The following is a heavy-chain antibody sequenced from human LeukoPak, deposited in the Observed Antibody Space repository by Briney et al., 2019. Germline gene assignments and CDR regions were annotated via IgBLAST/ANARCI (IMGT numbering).Heavy chain of an antibody. V-gene: IGHV3-30*14. CDR1: GFTFSSYA. J-gene: IGHJ3*02. Sequence: GRSLRLSCAASGFTFSSYAMHWVRQAPGKGLEWVAVISYDGSNKYYADSVKGRFTISRDNSKNTLYLQMNSLRADDTAVYYCARDQDSGYGDAFDIWGQGTMITVSS. CDR3: ARDQDSGYGDAFDI. CDR2: ISYDGSNK. D-gene: IGHD5-12*01.